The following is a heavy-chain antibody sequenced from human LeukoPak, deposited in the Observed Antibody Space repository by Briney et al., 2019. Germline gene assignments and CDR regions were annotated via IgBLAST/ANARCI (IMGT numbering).Heavy chain of an antibody. J-gene: IGHJ3*02. Sequence: GGSLRLSCAASGFTSSSYAMSWVRQAPGKGLEWVSAISGSGGSTYYADSVKGRFTLSRDNSKNTLYLQMNSLRAEDTAVYYCAAAALLLWFGDEDAFDIWGQGTMVTVSS. CDR3: AAAALLLWFGDEDAFDI. D-gene: IGHD3-10*01. V-gene: IGHV3-23*01. CDR1: GFTSSSYA. CDR2: ISGSGGST.